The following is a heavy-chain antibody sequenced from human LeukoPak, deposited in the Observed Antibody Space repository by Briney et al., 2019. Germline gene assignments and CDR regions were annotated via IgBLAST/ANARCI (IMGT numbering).Heavy chain of an antibody. CDR3: VRHDYFDSRGYYYKELDI. Sequence: GESLKISCKGSGYDFSTYWIGWVRQMPGKGLEWMGIVYLGDSDTRYSPSFQGQVTISADKSISTAYLQWSSLKASDTAMYYCVRHDYFDSRGYYYKELDIWGQGTMVTVSS. CDR1: GYDFSTYW. CDR2: VYLGDSDT. V-gene: IGHV5-51*01. J-gene: IGHJ3*02. D-gene: IGHD3-22*01.